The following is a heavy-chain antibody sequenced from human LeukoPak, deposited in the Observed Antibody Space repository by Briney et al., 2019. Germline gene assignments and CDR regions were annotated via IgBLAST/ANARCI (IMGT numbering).Heavy chain of an antibody. J-gene: IGHJ4*02. V-gene: IGHV4-59*01. CDR3: ARGRYTYAGYYFDY. CDR2: IFYSRSP. CDR1: GGSISYFY. Sequence: PSETLSLTCTVSGGSISYFYWSWIRQPAGKGLEWIGYIFYSRSPNYNPSLKSRVTISVDTSKDQFSLKLGSVTAADTAFYYCARGRYTYAGYYFDYWGRGTLVTVSS. D-gene: IGHD5-18*01.